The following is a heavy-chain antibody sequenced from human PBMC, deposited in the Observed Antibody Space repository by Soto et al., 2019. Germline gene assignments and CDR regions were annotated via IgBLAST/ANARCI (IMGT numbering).Heavy chain of an antibody. D-gene: IGHD3-3*01. Sequence: GGSLRLSFAASGFNLSAHDMHWVRQVKGKGLEWVSALGVAGNTFESASVKGRFTISRENAKNSMYLQMNSLIAEDTAVYYCAKTPATYDFWSGYSWFDPWGQGTLVTVSS. V-gene: IGHV3-13*01. CDR3: AKTPATYDFWSGYSWFDP. J-gene: IGHJ5*02. CDR1: GFNLSAHD. CDR2: LGVAGNT.